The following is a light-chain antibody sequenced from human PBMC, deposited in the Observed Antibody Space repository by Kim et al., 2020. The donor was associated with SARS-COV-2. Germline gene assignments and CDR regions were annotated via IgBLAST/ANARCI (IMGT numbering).Light chain of an antibody. Sequence: LSPRERAPPPFRGSQGVKRRNLAWYQQKPGQAPRLLIYGASSRATGIPDRFSGSGSGTDFTLTISRLEPEDFAVYYCQQYGNAPRSFGQGTKLEI. CDR3: QQYGNAPRS. CDR2: GAS. V-gene: IGKV3-20*01. CDR1: QGVKRRN. J-gene: IGKJ2*03.